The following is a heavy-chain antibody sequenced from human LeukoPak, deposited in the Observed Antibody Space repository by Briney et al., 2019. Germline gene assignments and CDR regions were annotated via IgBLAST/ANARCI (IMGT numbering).Heavy chain of an antibody. CDR3: ARADRLHGGPYLIGP. V-gene: IGHV1-2*02. Sequence: ASVTVSCKASGYSFTDYYMHWVRQAPGQGLEWMGWINPNNCVTNSAQKFQGRVTMTRDTSITTVYMEVSWLTSDDTAIYYCARADRLHGGPYLIGPWGQGTLVTVSS. D-gene: IGHD2-21*01. J-gene: IGHJ5*02. CDR2: INPNNCVT. CDR1: GYSFTDYY.